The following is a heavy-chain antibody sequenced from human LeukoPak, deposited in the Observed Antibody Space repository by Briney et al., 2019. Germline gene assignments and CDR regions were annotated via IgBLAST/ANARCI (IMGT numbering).Heavy chain of an antibody. V-gene: IGHV4-59*01. CDR3: ARTYMGYSSSWYYFDY. Sequence: SETLSLTCTVSGGSISSYYWSWVRQPPGKGLEWIGYIYYSGSTNYNPSLKSRVTISVDTSKNQFSLKLSSVTAADTAVYYCARTYMGYSSSWYYFDYWGQGTLVTVSS. D-gene: IGHD6-13*01. J-gene: IGHJ4*02. CDR2: IYYSGST. CDR1: GGSISSYY.